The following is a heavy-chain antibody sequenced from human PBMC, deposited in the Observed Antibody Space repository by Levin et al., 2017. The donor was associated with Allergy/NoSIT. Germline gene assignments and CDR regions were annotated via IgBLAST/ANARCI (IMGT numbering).Heavy chain of an antibody. CDR2: MSGSGDKT. J-gene: IGHJ6*02. V-gene: IGHV3-23*01. Sequence: PGGSLRLSCAASGFTFRSYAMSWVRQAPGKGLEWVSLMSGSGDKTYYADSMKGRFTISRDSSKNTLYLQMNSLRAEDTAVYYCAKRGDCGGTNCLFYDVWGQGTTVTVSS. D-gene: IGHD2-2*01. CDR3: AKRGDCGGTNCLFYDV. CDR1: GFTFRSYA.